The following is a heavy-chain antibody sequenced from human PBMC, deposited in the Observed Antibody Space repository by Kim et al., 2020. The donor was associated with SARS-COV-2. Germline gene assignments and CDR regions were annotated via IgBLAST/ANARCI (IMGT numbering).Heavy chain of an antibody. CDR2: IYSNGNT. Sequence: GGSLRLSCELSGFTVRSSHMYWVRQAPGKGLECVSVIYSNGNTYYSDSVMGRFTISRDNSKNTVYLQMNSLRGDDTAVYYCLRDAGGYWGQGTLVTVSS. J-gene: IGHJ4*02. CDR1: GFTVRSSH. CDR3: LRDAGGY. V-gene: IGHV3-53*01. D-gene: IGHD2-15*01.